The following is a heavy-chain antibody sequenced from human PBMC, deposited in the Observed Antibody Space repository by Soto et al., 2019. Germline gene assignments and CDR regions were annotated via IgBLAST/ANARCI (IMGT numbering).Heavy chain of an antibody. V-gene: IGHV4-34*01. CDR1: GGSFSGYY. Sequence: SETLSLTCAVYGGSFSGYYWSWIRQPPGKGLEWIGGINHSGSTNYNPSLKSRVTISVDTSKNQFSLKLSSVTAADTAVNYCARGRIVLVPAAKYNWFDPWGQGTLVT. CDR2: INHSGST. D-gene: IGHD2-2*01. CDR3: ARGRIVLVPAAKYNWFDP. J-gene: IGHJ5*02.